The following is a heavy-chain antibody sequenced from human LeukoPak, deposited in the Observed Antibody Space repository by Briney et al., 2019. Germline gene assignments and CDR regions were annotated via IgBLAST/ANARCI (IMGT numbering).Heavy chain of an antibody. D-gene: IGHD3-10*01. CDR2: MNPNSANT. Sequence: GASVKVSCKASGYTFTSYDTNWVRQATGQGLEWMGWMNPNSANTGYAQKFQGRVTMTRDTSISTAYMELSSLTSEDTAVYYCARGPSYGSGSYNIYGIDYWGQGTLVTVSS. CDR3: ARGPSYGSGSYNIYGIDY. CDR1: GYTFTSYD. J-gene: IGHJ4*02. V-gene: IGHV1-8*01.